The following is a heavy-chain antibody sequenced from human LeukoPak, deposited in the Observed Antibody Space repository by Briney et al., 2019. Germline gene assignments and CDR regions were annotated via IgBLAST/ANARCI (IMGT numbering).Heavy chain of an antibody. Sequence: ASVKVSCKASGYTFTSYAMHWVRQAPGQRLEWMGWINAGNGNTKYSQKFQGRVTITRDTSASTAYMELSSLRSEDTAVYYCARGYSSGRVFDYWGQGTLVTVS. CDR2: INAGNGNT. J-gene: IGHJ4*02. CDR1: GYTFTSYA. V-gene: IGHV1-3*01. D-gene: IGHD6-19*01. CDR3: ARGYSSGRVFDY.